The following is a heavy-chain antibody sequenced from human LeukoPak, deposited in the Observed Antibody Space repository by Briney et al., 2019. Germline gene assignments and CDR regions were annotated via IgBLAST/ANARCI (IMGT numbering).Heavy chain of an antibody. V-gene: IGHV4-34*01. D-gene: IGHD3-10*01. CDR3: ARGGYYGSGRMYDY. CDR2: INHSGST. CDR1: GGSFSGYY. Sequence: PSETLSLTCAVYGGSFSGYYWSWIRQPPGKGLEWIGEINHSGSTNYNPSLKSRVTISVDTSKNQFSLKLSSVTAADTAAYYCARGGYYGSGRMYDYWGQGTLVTVSS. J-gene: IGHJ4*02.